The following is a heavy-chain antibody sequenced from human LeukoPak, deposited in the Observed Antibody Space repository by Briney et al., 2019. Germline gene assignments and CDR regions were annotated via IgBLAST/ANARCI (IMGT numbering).Heavy chain of an antibody. CDR2: ISSNGGST. V-gene: IGHV3-64D*06. J-gene: IGHJ4*02. Sequence: GGSLRLSCSASGFSFRSFAMHWVRQAPGKGLEYVSAISSNGGSTYYADSVKGRFTISRDNSRNTLHLQMSSLRVEDTAVYYCVKNSSSGSYFDYWGQGTLVTVSS. CDR1: GFSFRSFA. D-gene: IGHD3-10*01. CDR3: VKNSSSGSYFDY.